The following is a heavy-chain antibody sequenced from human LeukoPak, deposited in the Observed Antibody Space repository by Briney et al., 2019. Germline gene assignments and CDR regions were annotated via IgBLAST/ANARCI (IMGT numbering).Heavy chain of an antibody. CDR1: VFTFSNYW. V-gene: IGHV3-7*01. D-gene: IGHD2-15*01. CDR3: ARDPATIVIGILDY. CDR2: IKQDGTDK. J-gene: IGHJ4*02. Sequence: GGSLRLSCVASVFTFSNYWMTWVRQAPGKGLEWVAPIKQDGTDKYYADSVKGRFTISRDNAKNSLYLQMSSLRAEDTAVYYCARDPATIVIGILDYWGQGALVTVSS.